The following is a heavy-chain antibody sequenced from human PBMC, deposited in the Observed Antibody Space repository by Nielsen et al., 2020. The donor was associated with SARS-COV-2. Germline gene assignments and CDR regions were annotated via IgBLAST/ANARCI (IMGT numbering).Heavy chain of an antibody. V-gene: IGHV4-34*01. D-gene: IGHD1-1*01. CDR1: GGSFSGYY. CDR2: INHSGST. J-gene: IGHJ4*02. Sequence: SETLSLTCAVYGGSFSGYYWSWTRQPPGKGLEWIGEINHSGSTNYNPSLKSRVTISVDTSKNQFSLKLSSVTAADTAVYYCARGGGTFDYWGQGTLVTVSS. CDR3: ARGGGTFDY.